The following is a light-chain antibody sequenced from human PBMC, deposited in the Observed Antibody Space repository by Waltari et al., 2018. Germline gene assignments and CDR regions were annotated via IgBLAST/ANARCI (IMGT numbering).Light chain of an antibody. CDR1: QSITTS. Sequence: DIQMTQSPSTLSASVGDTVIISCRASQSITTSLAWYQQKPGKAPDVLIYGASNLESGVPSRVSGSGSGTEFTLTISSLQPDDFATYYCQQYKSYKTFGQGTRVEIK. V-gene: IGKV1-5*03. CDR2: GAS. CDR3: QQYKSYKT. J-gene: IGKJ1*01.